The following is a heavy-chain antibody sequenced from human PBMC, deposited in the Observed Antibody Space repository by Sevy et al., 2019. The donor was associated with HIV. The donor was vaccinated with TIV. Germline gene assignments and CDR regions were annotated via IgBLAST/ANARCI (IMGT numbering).Heavy chain of an antibody. V-gene: IGHV3-7*03. D-gene: IGHD2-2*01. CDR3: ARDCSSSSCLWGMDV. J-gene: IGHJ6*02. CDR2: IKRDGTEK. Sequence: GGSLRLSCAASGFTFSSYWTSWVRQAPGKGLEWVAHIKRDGTEKYYVDSVKGRFTISRDNAKNSLYLQMNSLRAEDTAVYYCARDCSSSSCLWGMDVWGQGTTVTVSS. CDR1: GFTFSSYW.